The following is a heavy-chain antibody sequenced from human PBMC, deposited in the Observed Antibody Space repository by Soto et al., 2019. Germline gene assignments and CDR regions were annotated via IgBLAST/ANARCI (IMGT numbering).Heavy chain of an antibody. V-gene: IGHV3-30-3*01. J-gene: IGHJ4*02. CDR2: ISYDGSNK. D-gene: IGHD3-3*01. CDR3: ARENVIYDFLPSYFDY. CDR1: GFTFSSYA. Sequence: GGSLRLSCAASGFTFSSYAMHWVRQAPGKGLEWVAVISYDGSNKYYADSVKGRFTISRDNSKNTLYLQMNSLRAEDTAVYYCARENVIYDFLPSYFDYWGQGTLVTVSS.